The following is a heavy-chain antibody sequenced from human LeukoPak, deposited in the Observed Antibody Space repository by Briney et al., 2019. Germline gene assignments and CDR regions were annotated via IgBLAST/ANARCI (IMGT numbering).Heavy chain of an antibody. CDR1: GFTFSSYS. Sequence: GGSLRLSCAASGFTFSSYSMNWVRQAPGKGLEWVSSISSSSSYIYYADSVKGRFTISRDNAKNSLYLQMNSLRAEDTAVYYCARDSEVYAILRCYYYYMDVWGKGTTVTVSS. CDR2: ISSSSSYI. V-gene: IGHV3-21*01. J-gene: IGHJ6*03. CDR3: ARDSEVYAILRCYYYYMDV. D-gene: IGHD2-8*01.